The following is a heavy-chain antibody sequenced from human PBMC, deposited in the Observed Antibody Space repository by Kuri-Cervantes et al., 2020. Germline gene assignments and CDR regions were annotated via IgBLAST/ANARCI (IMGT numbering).Heavy chain of an antibody. V-gene: IGHV4-31*03. CDR3: ARSGDTAFGWFDP. Sequence: SETLSLTCTVSGGSISSGGYYWSWIRQHPGKGLEWIGYIYYSGSTYYNPSLKSRVTISVDTSENQFSLKLSSVTAADTAVYYCARSGDTAFGWFDPWGQGTLVTVSS. J-gene: IGHJ5*02. CDR2: IYYSGST. D-gene: IGHD3-10*01. CDR1: GGSISSGGYY.